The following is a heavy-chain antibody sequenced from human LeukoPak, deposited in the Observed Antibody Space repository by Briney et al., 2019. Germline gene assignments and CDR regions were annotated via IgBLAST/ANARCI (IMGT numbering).Heavy chain of an antibody. Sequence: SETLSLTCTVSGGSISSYYWSWIRQPAGKGLERIGRIYTSGSTNYNPSLKSRVTMSVDTSKNQFSLKLSSVTAADTAVYYCARDVSGSYSMDTNWFDPWGQGTLVTVSS. J-gene: IGHJ5*02. CDR2: IYTSGST. V-gene: IGHV4-4*07. CDR3: ARDVSGSYSMDTNWFDP. CDR1: GGSISSYY. D-gene: IGHD3-10*01.